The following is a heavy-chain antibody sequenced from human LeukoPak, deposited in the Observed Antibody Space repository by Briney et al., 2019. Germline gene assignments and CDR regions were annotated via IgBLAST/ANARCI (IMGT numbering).Heavy chain of an antibody. D-gene: IGHD3-22*01. V-gene: IGHV3-23*01. CDR2: ISGSGGST. Sequence: GGSLRLSCAASGFTFSSYAMSWVRQAPGKGLEWVSAISGSGGSTYYADAVKGRFTISRDNSKNTLYLQMNSLRAEDTAVYYCAKDIQSTRKTSRSNYYDSSGSGQTDYRGQGTLVTVSS. CDR3: AKDIQSTRKTSRSNYYDSSGSGQTDY. CDR1: GFTFSSYA. J-gene: IGHJ4*02.